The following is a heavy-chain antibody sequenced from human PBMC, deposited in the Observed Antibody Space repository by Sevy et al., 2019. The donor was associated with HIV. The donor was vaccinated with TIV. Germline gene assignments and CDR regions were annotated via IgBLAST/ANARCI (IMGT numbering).Heavy chain of an antibody. CDR3: VIGDTPRLTGSGTRLKDQSLNYFEF. V-gene: IGHV1-24*01. CDR2: FVPEDGEI. J-gene: IGHJ4*02. CDR1: RYTLSEVS. D-gene: IGHD3-16*02. Sequence: ASVKVSCNVPRYTLSEVSMHWVRQAPGKGLELMGGFVPEDGEIVFAQKFQGRVTVAEDTLTDTAYLEVTNLRSEDTATYFCVIGDTPRLTGSGTRLKDQSLNYFEFWGQGTLVTVSS.